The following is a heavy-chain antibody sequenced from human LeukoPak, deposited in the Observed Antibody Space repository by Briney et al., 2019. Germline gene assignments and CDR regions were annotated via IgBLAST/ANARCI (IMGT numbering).Heavy chain of an antibody. CDR3: TTQADY. CDR1: GFTFSNAY. Sequence: KPGGSLRLSCAASGFTFSNAYMSWVRQAPGKGLEWVGSVISKTDGGTRDYAEHVKGRFTISRDDSKNTLYLQMNSLKTEDTAVYYCTTQADYWGQGTLVTVSS. J-gene: IGHJ4*02. CDR2: VISKTDGGTR. V-gene: IGHV3-15*01.